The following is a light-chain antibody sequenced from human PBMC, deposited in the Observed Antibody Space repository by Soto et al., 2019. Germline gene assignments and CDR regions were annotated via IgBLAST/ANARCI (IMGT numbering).Light chain of an antibody. CDR3: SSLTTSFTYV. Sequence: QSVLTQPASVSGSPGQSVAISCTGTSSDVDAYNYISWYQQHPGKAPKLLLSEVSNRPSGVSDRFSGSKSGNTASLTISGLQAEDEADYYCSSLTTSFTYVFGTGTKVTVL. J-gene: IGLJ1*01. CDR2: EVS. CDR1: SSDVDAYNY. V-gene: IGLV2-14*01.